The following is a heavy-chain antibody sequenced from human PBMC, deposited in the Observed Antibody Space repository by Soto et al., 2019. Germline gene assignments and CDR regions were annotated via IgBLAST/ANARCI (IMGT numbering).Heavy chain of an antibody. CDR1: GGSFSGYY. CDR2: INHSGST. D-gene: IGHD2-15*01. V-gene: IGHV4-34*01. CDR3: ARVQTRYCSGGSCYSYYFDY. J-gene: IGHJ4*02. Sequence: SETLSLTCAVYGGSFSGYYWSWIRQPPGKGLEWIGEINHSGSTNYNPSLKSRVTISVDTSKNQFSLKLSSVTAADTAVYYRARVQTRYCSGGSCYSYYFDYWGQGTLVTVSS.